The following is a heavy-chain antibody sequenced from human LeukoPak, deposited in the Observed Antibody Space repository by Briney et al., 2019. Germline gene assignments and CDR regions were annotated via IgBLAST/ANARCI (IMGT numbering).Heavy chain of an antibody. J-gene: IGHJ4*02. V-gene: IGHV3-7*01. CDR3: ARAVDYDFWSGYYQATAGSYYFDY. CDR2: IKQEGSEK. Sequence: GGSLRLSCAASGFTFSSYWISWVRQAPGKGLEWVANIKQEGSEKHYVDSVKGRFTISRDNAKNSLYLQMNSLRAEDTAVYYCARAVDYDFWSGYYQATAGSYYFDYWGQGTLVTVSS. CDR1: GFTFSSYW. D-gene: IGHD3-3*01.